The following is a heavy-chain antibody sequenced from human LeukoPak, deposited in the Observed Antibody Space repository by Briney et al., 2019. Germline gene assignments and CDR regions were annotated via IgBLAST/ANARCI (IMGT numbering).Heavy chain of an antibody. CDR3: TRGSSGRRDY. J-gene: IGHJ4*02. V-gene: IGHV1-8*01. D-gene: IGHD6-19*01. Sequence: GASVKVSCKASGYTFTTCDINWVRQATGQGLEWMGWMNPNSGNTGYAQSFQGRVTMTRDTSIGTAYMELSNLRSEDTAIYYCTRGSSGRRDYWGQGTLVTVSS. CDR1: GYTFTTCD. CDR2: MNPNSGNT.